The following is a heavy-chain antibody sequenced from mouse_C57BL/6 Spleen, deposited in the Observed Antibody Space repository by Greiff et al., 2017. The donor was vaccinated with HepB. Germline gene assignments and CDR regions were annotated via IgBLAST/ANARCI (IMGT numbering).Heavy chain of an antibody. D-gene: IGHD1-1*01. J-gene: IGHJ2*01. CDR3: AREGYYGSSYVDFDY. V-gene: IGHV3-6*01. CDR2: ISYDGSN. Sequence: DVKLQESGPGLVKPSQSLSLTCSVTGYSITSGYYWNWIRQFPGNKLEWMGYISYDGSNNYNPSLKNRISITRDTSKNQFFLKLNSVTTEDTATYYCAREGYYGSSYVDFDYWGQGTTLTVSS. CDR1: GYSITSGYY.